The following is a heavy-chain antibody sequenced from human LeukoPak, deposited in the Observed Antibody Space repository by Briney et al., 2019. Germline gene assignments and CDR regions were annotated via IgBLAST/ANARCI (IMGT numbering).Heavy chain of an antibody. Sequence: SETLSLTCAVYGGSFSGYYWSWIRQPPGKGLEWIGGINHSGSINYNPSLKSRVTISVDTSKNQFSLKLSSVTAADTAVYYCARVKATMVRGPWRVFDYWGQGTLVTVSS. CDR3: ARVKATMVRGPWRVFDY. CDR1: GGSFSGYY. CDR2: INHSGSI. V-gene: IGHV4-34*01. J-gene: IGHJ4*02. D-gene: IGHD3-10*01.